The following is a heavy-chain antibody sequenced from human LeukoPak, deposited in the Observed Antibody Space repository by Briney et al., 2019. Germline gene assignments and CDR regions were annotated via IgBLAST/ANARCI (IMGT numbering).Heavy chain of an antibody. J-gene: IGHJ6*03. CDR1: GYSFTDYY. V-gene: IGHV1-2*02. Sequence: ASVEVSCKAAGYSFTDYYMHWVRQAPGQGLEWMGWMNPYSGGTNFAQKFQGRVSMTRDTSISTAYMELSSLSSDDTAVYYCARDLSHGLDYYYYMDVWGKGTTVTVSS. CDR3: ARDLSHGLDYYYYMDV. CDR2: MNPYSGGT. D-gene: IGHD2/OR15-2a*01.